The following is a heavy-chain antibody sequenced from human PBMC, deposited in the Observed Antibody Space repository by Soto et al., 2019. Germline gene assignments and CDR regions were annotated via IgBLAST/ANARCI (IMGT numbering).Heavy chain of an antibody. J-gene: IGHJ4*02. CDR1: GFTFSSYG. V-gene: IGHV3-33*01. CDR2: IWYDGSNK. CDR3: ASSYDSSGYCDY. D-gene: IGHD3-22*01. Sequence: PGGSLGLSCAASGFTFSSYGMHWVRQAPGKGLEWVAVIWYDGSNKYYADSVKGRFTISRDNSKNTLYLQMNSLRAEDTAVYYCASSYDSSGYCDYWGQGTLVTVSS.